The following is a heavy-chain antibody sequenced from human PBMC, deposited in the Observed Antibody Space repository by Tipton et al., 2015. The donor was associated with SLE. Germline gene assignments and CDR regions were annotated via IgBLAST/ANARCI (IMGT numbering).Heavy chain of an antibody. CDR3: ARRNSESGAFDM. CDR1: GFTYNFFA. D-gene: IGHD3-10*01. Sequence: SLRLSCAASGFTYNFFAMHWVRQATGRGLEWVSIISWNGGSIDYADSVKGRFTISRDNAKNSLYLQMNSLRAEDTAVYYCARRNSESGAFDMWGQGTLVTVSS. V-gene: IGHV3-9*01. CDR2: ISWNGGSI. J-gene: IGHJ3*02.